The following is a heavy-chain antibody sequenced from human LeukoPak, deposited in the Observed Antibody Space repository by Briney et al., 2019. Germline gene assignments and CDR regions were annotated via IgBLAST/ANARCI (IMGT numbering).Heavy chain of an antibody. CDR2: ISGSGGGT. CDR1: GFTFSSYW. CDR3: AKDTSSWYFDY. Sequence: GGSLRLSCAASGFTFSSYWMHRVRQAPGKGLEWVSGISGSGGGTYYPDSVKGRFTISRDNSKNTLYLQMNSLRGDDTATYYCAKDTSSWYFDYWGHGILVTVSS. D-gene: IGHD6-13*01. J-gene: IGHJ4*01. V-gene: IGHV3-23*01.